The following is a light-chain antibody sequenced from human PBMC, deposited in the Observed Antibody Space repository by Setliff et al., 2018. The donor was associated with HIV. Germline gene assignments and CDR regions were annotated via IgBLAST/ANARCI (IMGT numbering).Light chain of an antibody. V-gene: IGLV2-14*03. CDR1: SSDVGGYSF. Sequence: QSALAQPASVSGSPGQSITISCTGASSDVGGYSFVPWYQQHPGKAPKLMIYDVSYRPSGVSDRFSGSKSGNTASLTISGRQAEDEADYYCSSYTSSTPLYVFGTGTKATVL. J-gene: IGLJ1*01. CDR3: SSYTSSTPLYV. CDR2: DVS.